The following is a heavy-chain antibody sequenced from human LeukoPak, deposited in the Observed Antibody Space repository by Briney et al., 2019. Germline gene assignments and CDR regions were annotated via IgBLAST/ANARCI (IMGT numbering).Heavy chain of an antibody. V-gene: IGHV1-2*02. J-gene: IGHJ4*02. Sequence: ASVKVSCKASGYTFTGYYMHWVRQAPGQGLEWMGWINPNSGGTNYAQKFQGRVTMTRDTSSSTAYMELSSLRSDDTAMYYCARDLGGDIVATIAYWGQGTLVTVSS. D-gene: IGHD5-12*01. CDR2: INPNSGGT. CDR3: ARDLGGDIVATIAY. CDR1: GYTFTGYY.